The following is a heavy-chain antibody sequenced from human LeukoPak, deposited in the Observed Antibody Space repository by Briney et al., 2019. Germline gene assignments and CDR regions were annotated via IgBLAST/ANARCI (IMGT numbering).Heavy chain of an antibody. V-gene: IGHV3-7*01. CDR2: IKKDGSEK. CDR1: GFTFSSYW. Sequence: PGGSLRLSCAASGFTFSSYWMSWVRQAPGKGLEWVANIKKDGSEKYYVDSVKGRFTISRDNSKNTLYLQMNSLRPEDTSVYYCAKDQAGGWGQGTLVTVSS. J-gene: IGHJ1*01. D-gene: IGHD4-23*01. CDR3: AKDQAGG.